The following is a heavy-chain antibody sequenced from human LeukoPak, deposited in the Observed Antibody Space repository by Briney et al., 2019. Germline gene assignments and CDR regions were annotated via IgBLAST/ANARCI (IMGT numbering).Heavy chain of an antibody. CDR2: IRYDGSNK. V-gene: IGHV3-33*08. CDR1: GLTFGSYG. CDR3: ARSIRGYSYVLDY. D-gene: IGHD5-18*01. Sequence: GGSLRLSCAASGLTFGSYGMGWVRQAPGKGLEWVAFIRYDGSNKYYADSVKGRFTISRDNSKNTLYLQMNSLRAEDTAVYYCARSIRGYSYVLDYWGQGTLVTVSS. J-gene: IGHJ4*02.